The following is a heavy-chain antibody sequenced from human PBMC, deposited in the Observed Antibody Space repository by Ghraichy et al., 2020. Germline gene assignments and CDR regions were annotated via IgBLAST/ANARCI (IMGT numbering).Heavy chain of an antibody. J-gene: IGHJ4*02. V-gene: IGHV4-4*07. CDR2: IYTSGST. CDR3: AREGDFWSGSPTFDY. D-gene: IGHD3-3*01. Sequence: SQTLSLTCTVSGGSISSYYWSWIRQPAGKGLEWIGRIYTSGSTNYNPSLKSRVTMSVDTSKNQFSLKLSSVTAADTAVYYCAREGDFWSGSPTFDYWGQGTLVTVSS. CDR1: GGSISSYY.